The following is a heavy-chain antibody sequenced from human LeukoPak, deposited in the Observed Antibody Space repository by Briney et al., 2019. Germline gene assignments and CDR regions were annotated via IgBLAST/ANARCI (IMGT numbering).Heavy chain of an antibody. J-gene: IGHJ4*02. Sequence: SETLSLTCAVYGGSFSGYYWSWIRQPPGKGLEWIGEINHSGSTNYNPSLKSRVTISVDMSKNQFSVKLSSVTAADTAVYYCARDHRVEYSTSRGPFDYWGQGTLVTVSS. V-gene: IGHV4-34*01. CDR1: GGSFSGYY. D-gene: IGHD6-6*01. CDR2: INHSGST. CDR3: ARDHRVEYSTSRGPFDY.